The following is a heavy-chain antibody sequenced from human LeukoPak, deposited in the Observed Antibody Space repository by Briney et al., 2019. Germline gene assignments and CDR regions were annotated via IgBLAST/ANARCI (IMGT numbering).Heavy chain of an antibody. Sequence: SETLSLTCTVSGGSISSSSYYWGWIRQPPGKGLEWIGSIYYSGSTYYNPSLKSRVTISVHTSKNQFSLKLSSVPAADTAVYYCAREFMTTVTYYFDYWGQGTLVTVSS. CDR1: GGSISSSSYY. D-gene: IGHD4-11*01. CDR3: AREFMTTVTYYFDY. CDR2: IYYSGST. V-gene: IGHV4-39*07. J-gene: IGHJ4*02.